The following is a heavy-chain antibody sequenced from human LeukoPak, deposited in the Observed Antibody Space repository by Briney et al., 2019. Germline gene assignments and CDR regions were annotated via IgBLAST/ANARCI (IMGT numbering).Heavy chain of an antibody. CDR3: AREDNPLWFDP. J-gene: IGHJ5*02. CDR2: ISYDGSIR. V-gene: IGHV3-30-3*01. CDR1: EFSFSNFA. D-gene: IGHD1-1*01. Sequence: GGSLRLSCAASEFSFSNFAMYWVRQAPGKRLEWLAVISYDGSIRYYADSVKGRFTISRDNSNNTVHLQMNSLRPDDSALYYCAREDNPLWFDPWGQGTLVTVSS.